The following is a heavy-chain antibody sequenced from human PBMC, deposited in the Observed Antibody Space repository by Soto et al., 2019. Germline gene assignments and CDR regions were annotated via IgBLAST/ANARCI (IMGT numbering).Heavy chain of an antibody. CDR3: AKSNRGTRPLDY. CDR1: GFTFSNYA. CDR2: ISADGSTT. D-gene: IGHD1-1*01. J-gene: IGHJ4*02. Sequence: EVQLLESGGAFLQPGGSLRLSCAASGFTFSNYAMTWVRRAPGKGLEWVSVISADGSTTYYADSVKGRFTISRDNSKNTLYLQMNSLRAADAAMYYCAKSNRGTRPLDYWGQGTLVTVSS. V-gene: IGHV3-23*01.